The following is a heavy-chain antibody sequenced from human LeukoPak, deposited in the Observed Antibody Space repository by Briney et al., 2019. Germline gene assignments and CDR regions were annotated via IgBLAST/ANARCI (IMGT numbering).Heavy chain of an antibody. CDR2: MSPNSGKT. J-gene: IGHJ4*02. Sequence: ASVKVSCKASGYTFTRYDINWVRQATGQGLEWMGWMSPNSGKTGYAQKFQGRVTMTRSTSISTAYMELSSLRSEDTAVYYCARYYGDYGTLFDYWGQGTLVTVSS. D-gene: IGHD4-17*01. V-gene: IGHV1-8*01. CDR1: GYTFTRYD. CDR3: ARYYGDYGTLFDY.